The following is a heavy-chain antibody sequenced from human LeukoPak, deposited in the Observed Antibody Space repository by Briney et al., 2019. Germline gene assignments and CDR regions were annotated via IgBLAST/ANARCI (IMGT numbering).Heavy chain of an antibody. Sequence: TSETLSLTCTISGGSIRSSSYYWGWIRQPPGKGLEWIGNIYYTGSTYYNPSLKIRVTISVDTSKNQFSLRLSSVTAADTAMYYCARFRVAGTRYFDYWGQGTLVTVSS. CDR2: IYYTGST. D-gene: IGHD6-19*01. CDR1: GGSIRSSSYY. CDR3: ARFRVAGTRYFDY. V-gene: IGHV4-39*07. J-gene: IGHJ4*02.